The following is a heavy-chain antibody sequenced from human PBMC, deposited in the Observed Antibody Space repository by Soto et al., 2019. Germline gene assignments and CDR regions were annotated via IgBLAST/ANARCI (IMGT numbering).Heavy chain of an antibody. Sequence: SETLSLTCAVSGGSISSSNWWSWVRQPPGKGREWIGEIYHSVSTNYNPSLKSRVTISVDKSKNQFSLKLSSVTAADTAVYYCAREVPSRVTIFGVVKGGMDVWGQGTTVTVSS. CDR2: IYHSVST. J-gene: IGHJ6*02. CDR3: AREVPSRVTIFGVVKGGMDV. CDR1: GGSISSSNW. D-gene: IGHD3-3*01. V-gene: IGHV4-4*02.